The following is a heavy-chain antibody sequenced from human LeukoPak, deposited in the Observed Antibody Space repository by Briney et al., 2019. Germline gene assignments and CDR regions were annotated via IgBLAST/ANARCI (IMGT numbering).Heavy chain of an antibody. CDR3: AKLLWFGELLRNAHNWFDP. J-gene: IGHJ5*02. CDR1: GFTFSSYA. V-gene: IGHV3-64*01. Sequence: GGSLRLSCAASGFTFSSYAMHWVRQAPGKGLEYVSAISSNGGSTYYANSVKGRFTISRDNSKNTLYLQMNSLRAEDTAVYYCAKLLWFGELLRNAHNWFDPWGQGTLVTVSS. D-gene: IGHD3-10*01. CDR2: ISSNGGST.